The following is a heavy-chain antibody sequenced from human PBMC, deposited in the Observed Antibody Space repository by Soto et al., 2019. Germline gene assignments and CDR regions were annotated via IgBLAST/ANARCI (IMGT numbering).Heavy chain of an antibody. J-gene: IGHJ5*02. CDR1: GFTFNNYA. CDR3: ARDRTYSSTWSNWFDP. D-gene: IGHD6-13*01. CDR2: ISYDGSNR. Sequence: QVRLVESGGGVVQPGRSLRLSCAASGFTFNNYAMHWVRQAPGKGLEWVAVISYDGSNRFYADSVKGRFTISRDNSRNXLYLQMSSLRAEDTAVYYCARDRTYSSTWSNWFDPWGQGTLVTVSS. V-gene: IGHV3-30-3*01.